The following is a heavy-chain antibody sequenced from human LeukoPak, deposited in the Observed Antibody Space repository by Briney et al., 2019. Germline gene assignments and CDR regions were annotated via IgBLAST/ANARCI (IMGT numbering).Heavy chain of an antibody. CDR3: AKDDGSYGIDS. J-gene: IGHJ4*02. V-gene: IGHV3-30-3*01. CDR1: GFTFSNYA. Sequence: QPGRSLRLSCAASGFTFSNYAMHWVRQAPGKGLEWVAVISYDGSNKYYADSVKGRFTISRDNSKNTLYLQMSSLRAEDTAVYYCAKDDGSYGIDSWGQGSLVTVSS. D-gene: IGHD1-26*01. CDR2: ISYDGSNK.